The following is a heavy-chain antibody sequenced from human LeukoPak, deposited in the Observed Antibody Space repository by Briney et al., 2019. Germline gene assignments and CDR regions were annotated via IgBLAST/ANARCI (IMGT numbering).Heavy chain of an antibody. Sequence: GASVKVSCKASGYTFTCYYMHWVRQAPGQGLEWMGWINPNSGGTNYAQKFQGRVTMTRNTSISTDYMELSSLRSEDTAVYYCARGMLWFGDDVWGKGTTVTISS. J-gene: IGHJ6*04. D-gene: IGHD3-10*01. CDR1: GYTFTCYY. CDR3: ARGMLWFGDDV. CDR2: INPNSGGT. V-gene: IGHV1-2*02.